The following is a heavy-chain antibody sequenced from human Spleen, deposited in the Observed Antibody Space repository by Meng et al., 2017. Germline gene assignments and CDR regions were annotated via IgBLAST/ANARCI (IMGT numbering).Heavy chain of an antibody. J-gene: IGHJ4*02. CDR2: IGHSGFT. CDR1: GDSISSSDSY. CDR3: ATLGLGWSGFDF. Sequence: QPQLQESGPGLGKPSETLSLTCSVSGDSISSSDSYWGWIRQSPGKGLEWIGSIGHSGFTYYTPSLESRVTVSVDTSRSQFSLELTSVTAADTAVYYCATLGLGWSGFDFWGQGTLVTVSS. V-gene: IGHV4-39*01. D-gene: IGHD6-19*01.